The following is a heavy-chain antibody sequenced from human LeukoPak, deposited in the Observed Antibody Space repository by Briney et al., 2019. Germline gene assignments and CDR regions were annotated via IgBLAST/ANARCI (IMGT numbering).Heavy chain of an antibody. CDR3: AKDPLWFGELLSGVDVGRCYFDY. V-gene: IGHV3-23*01. CDR2: SSLIGGST. J-gene: IGHJ4*02. Sequence: PGGSLRLSCAASGFTFSSYAMSWVRLAPGKGLEWVSASSLIGGSTYYADSVKGRFTISSDNSKNTLYLQMNSLRAEDTAVYYCAKDPLWFGELLSGVDVGRCYFDYWGQGTLVSVCS. D-gene: IGHD3-10*01. CDR1: GFTFSSYA.